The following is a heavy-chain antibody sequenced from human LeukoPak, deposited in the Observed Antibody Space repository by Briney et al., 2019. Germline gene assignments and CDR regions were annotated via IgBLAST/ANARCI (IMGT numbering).Heavy chain of an antibody. D-gene: IGHD3-22*01. Sequence: SETLSLTCTVSGGSVSSGGYSWSWIRQHPGKGLEWIGYIYYSGSTYYNPSLKSRVTISVDTSKNQFSLKLSSVTAADTAVYYCARHFSLPMIVGVAAFDIWGQGTMVTVSS. V-gene: IGHV4-31*03. J-gene: IGHJ3*02. CDR3: ARHFSLPMIVGVAAFDI. CDR2: IYYSGST. CDR1: GGSVSSGGYS.